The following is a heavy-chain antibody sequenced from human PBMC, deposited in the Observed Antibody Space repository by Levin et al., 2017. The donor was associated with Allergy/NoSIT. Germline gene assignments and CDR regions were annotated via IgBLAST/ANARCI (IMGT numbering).Heavy chain of an antibody. V-gene: IGHV3-30-3*01. CDR2: ISYDGNNK. CDR1: GFTFSSYA. D-gene: IGHD3-10*01. J-gene: IGHJ4*02. Sequence: LSLTCAASGFTFSSYAMHWVRPAPGKGLEWVAVISYDGNNKYYADSVKGRFTISRDNSKNTLYLQMNSLKTEDTAVYYCARSEGAGSNKRAPGYWGQGTLVTVSS. CDR3: ARSEGAGSNKRAPGY.